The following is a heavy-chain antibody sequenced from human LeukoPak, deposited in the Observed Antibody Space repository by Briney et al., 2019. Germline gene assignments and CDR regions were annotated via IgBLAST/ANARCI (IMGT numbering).Heavy chain of an antibody. V-gene: IGHV4-61*01. CDR1: GGSVSSGSYY. Sequence: SETLSLTCTVSGGSVSSGSYYWSWIRQTPGKGLEWIGYIYYTGSTNYNPSLKSRVTISVDTSKNQFSLKLSSVTAADTAVYYCARNPQYNWNYGRRYFDLWGRGTLVTVSS. CDR2: IYYTGST. CDR3: ARNPQYNWNYGRRYFDL. J-gene: IGHJ2*01. D-gene: IGHD1-7*01.